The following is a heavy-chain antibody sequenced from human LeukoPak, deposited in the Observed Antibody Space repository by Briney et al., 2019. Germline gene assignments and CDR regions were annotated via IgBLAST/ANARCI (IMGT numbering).Heavy chain of an antibody. CDR1: GGSFSGYY. CDR3: AKREMTTVATPTYYYYGMDV. D-gene: IGHD4-11*01. Sequence: SETLSLTCAVYGGSFSGYYWSWIRQPPGKGLEWIGEINHSGSTNYNPSLKSRVTISVDTSKNQFSLKLSSVTAEDTAVYYCAKREMTTVATPTYYYYGMDVWGQGTTVTVSS. J-gene: IGHJ6*02. V-gene: IGHV4-34*01. CDR2: INHSGST.